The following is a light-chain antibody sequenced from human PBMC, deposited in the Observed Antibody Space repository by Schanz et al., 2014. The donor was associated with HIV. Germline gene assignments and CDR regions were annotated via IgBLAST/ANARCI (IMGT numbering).Light chain of an antibody. Sequence: QSVLTQPPSASGSPGQSVAISCTGTSSDVGGYNYVSWYQLHPGKAPKLILSEVNKRPSGVPDRFSGSKSGNTASLTVSGLQAEDEADYYCSSYGGSNNYVFGTGTKLTVL. J-gene: IGLJ1*01. V-gene: IGLV2-8*01. CDR2: EVN. CDR1: SSDVGGYNY. CDR3: SSYGGSNNYV.